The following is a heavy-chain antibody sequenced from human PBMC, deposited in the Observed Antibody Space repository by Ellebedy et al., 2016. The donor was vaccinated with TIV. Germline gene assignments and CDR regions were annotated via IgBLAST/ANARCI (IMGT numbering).Heavy chain of an antibody. Sequence: GESLKISXAASGFTFSSYAMSWVRQAPGKGLEWVSAISGSGGSTYYADSVKGRFTISRDNSKNTLYLQMNSLRAEDTAVYYCARDPGSGSYYRSRANWFDPWGQGTLVTVSS. D-gene: IGHD3-10*01. CDR2: ISGSGGST. CDR1: GFTFSSYA. V-gene: IGHV3-23*01. J-gene: IGHJ5*02. CDR3: ARDPGSGSYYRSRANWFDP.